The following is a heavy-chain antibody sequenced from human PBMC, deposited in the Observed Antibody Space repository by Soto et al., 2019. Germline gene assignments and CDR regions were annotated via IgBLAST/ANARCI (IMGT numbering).Heavy chain of an antibody. CDR1: GFTFSDYA. D-gene: IGHD3-10*01. CDR2: IWHDGINE. CDR3: TKSRGDAYKWGMGLDQ. J-gene: IGHJ5*02. V-gene: IGHV3-33*03. Sequence: QERLVESGGGVVQPGRSLRLSCAVSGFTFSDYAMHWVRQAPGKGLEWVALIWHDGINEFYADSVKGRFTISRDISNNPLYLHMNSLRPEDTAVYYCTKSRGDAYKWGMGLDQWGQGTLVTVSS.